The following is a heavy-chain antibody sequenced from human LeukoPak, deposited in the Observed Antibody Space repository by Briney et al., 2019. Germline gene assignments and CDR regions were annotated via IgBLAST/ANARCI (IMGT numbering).Heavy chain of an antibody. V-gene: IGHV3-7*01. CDR2: IKQDGSDK. CDR1: GFTFSSYA. CDR3: ARIYHYYDSGSYMFDY. J-gene: IGHJ4*02. D-gene: IGHD3-10*01. Sequence: GGSLRLSCAASGFTFSSYAMSWVRQTPGKGLEWVANIKQDGSDKYYVDPVKGRFTISRDNAKNSLYLQMNTLRGEDTAVYYCARIYHYYDSGSYMFDYWGQGTLVTVSS.